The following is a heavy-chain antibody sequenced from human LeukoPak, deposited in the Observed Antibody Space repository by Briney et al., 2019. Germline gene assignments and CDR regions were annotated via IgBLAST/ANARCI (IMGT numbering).Heavy chain of an antibody. CDR3: ASPWGRGYSYHDAFDI. CDR1: GFTFSSYS. J-gene: IGHJ3*02. D-gene: IGHD5-18*01. Sequence: GGSLRLSCAASGFTFSSYSMNWVRQAPGKGLEWVSSISSSSSYIYYADSVKGRFTISRDNAKNSLYLQMNSLRAEDTAVYYCASPWGRGYSYHDAFDIWGQGTMVTVSS. V-gene: IGHV3-21*01. CDR2: ISSSSSYI.